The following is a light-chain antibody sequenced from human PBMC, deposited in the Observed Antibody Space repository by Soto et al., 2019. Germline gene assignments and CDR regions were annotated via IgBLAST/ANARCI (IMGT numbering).Light chain of an antibody. V-gene: IGKV3-20*01. CDR2: DVS. J-gene: IGKJ5*01. CDR3: QRYGSSPLIT. Sequence: VLTLSPATLSLPPGERGTLSCRASESVTNYLAWYQQKPGQAPRLLVYDVSNRATGIPDRFSGSGSGTDFTLTISRLEPEDFAVYFCQRYGSSPLITFGQGTRLEN. CDR1: ESVTNY.